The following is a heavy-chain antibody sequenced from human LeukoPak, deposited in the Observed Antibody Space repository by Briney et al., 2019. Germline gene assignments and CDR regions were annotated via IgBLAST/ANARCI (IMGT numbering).Heavy chain of an antibody. V-gene: IGHV4-59*02. Sequence: SETLSLTCTVSGGSVSGYHWAWIRQSPEKGLEYIGYVYYSGSTNYNPSLKSRLTISVDRSKNQFSPRLNSVTAADTAVYFCARGDVPAARPLDYWGQGILVTVSS. CDR1: GGSVSGYH. CDR2: VYYSGST. D-gene: IGHD2-2*01. CDR3: ARGDVPAARPLDY. J-gene: IGHJ4*02.